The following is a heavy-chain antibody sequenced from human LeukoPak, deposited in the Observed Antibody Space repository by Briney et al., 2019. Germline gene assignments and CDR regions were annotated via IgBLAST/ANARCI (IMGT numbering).Heavy chain of an antibody. D-gene: IGHD6-19*01. Sequence: PSETLSLTCTVSGGSISSYYWSRIRQPPGKGLEWIGYIYYSGSTNYNPSLKSRVTISVDTSKNQFSLKLSSVTAADTAVYYCARQSSGWIDYWGQGTLVTVSS. J-gene: IGHJ4*02. CDR3: ARQSSGWIDY. V-gene: IGHV4-59*08. CDR1: GGSISSYY. CDR2: IYYSGST.